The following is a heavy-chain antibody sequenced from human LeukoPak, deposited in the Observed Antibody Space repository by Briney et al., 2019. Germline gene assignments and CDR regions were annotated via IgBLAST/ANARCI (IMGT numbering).Heavy chain of an antibody. V-gene: IGHV4-34*01. CDR3: ARGLGQWLARPGAFDI. Sequence: SKTLSLTCAVYGGSFSGYYWSWIRQPPGKGLEWIGEINHSGSTNYNPSLKSRVTISVDTSKNQFSLKLSSVTAADTAVYYCARGLGQWLARPGAFDIWGQGTMVTVSS. CDR1: GGSFSGYY. J-gene: IGHJ3*02. CDR2: INHSGST. D-gene: IGHD6-19*01.